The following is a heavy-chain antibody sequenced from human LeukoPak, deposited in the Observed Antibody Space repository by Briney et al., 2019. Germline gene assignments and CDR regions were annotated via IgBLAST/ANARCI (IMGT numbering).Heavy chain of an antibody. D-gene: IGHD3-10*01. J-gene: IGHJ4*02. Sequence: SETLPLTCTVSGGSISSYYWSWIRQPPGKGLEWIGYIYYSGSTNYNPSLKSRVTISVDTSKNQFSLKLSSVTAADTAVYYCARDGYYYGSGSDAGDYWGQGILVTVSP. CDR3: ARDGYYYGSGSDAGDY. CDR1: GGSISSYY. V-gene: IGHV4-59*12. CDR2: IYYSGST.